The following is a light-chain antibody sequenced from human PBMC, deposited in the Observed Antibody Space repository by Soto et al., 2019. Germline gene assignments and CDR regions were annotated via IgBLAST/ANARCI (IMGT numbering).Light chain of an antibody. CDR1: QSISSW. CDR2: KAS. V-gene: IGKV1-5*03. Sequence: DIQMTQSPSTLSASVGDRVTITCRASQSISSWLAWYQQKPGRAPTLLIYKASTLESGVPSRFSGSGSGTEFSLTISSLQPDDSANYYCQQYNSYPITFGQGTRLEIK. CDR3: QQYNSYPIT. J-gene: IGKJ5*01.